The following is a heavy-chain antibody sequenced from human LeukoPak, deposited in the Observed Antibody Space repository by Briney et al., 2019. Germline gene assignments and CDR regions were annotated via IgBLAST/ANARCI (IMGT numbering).Heavy chain of an antibody. CDR1: GGSFSGYY. CDR3: ARGGRVRFGLQYYYYGMDV. Sequence: SETLSLTCAVYGGSFSGYYWSWIRQPPGKGLGWIGEINHSGSTNYNPSLKSRVTISVDTSKNQFSLKLSSVTAADTAVYYCARGGRVRFGLQYYYYGMDVWGQGTTVTVSS. J-gene: IGHJ6*02. D-gene: IGHD5-24*01. V-gene: IGHV4-34*01. CDR2: INHSGST.